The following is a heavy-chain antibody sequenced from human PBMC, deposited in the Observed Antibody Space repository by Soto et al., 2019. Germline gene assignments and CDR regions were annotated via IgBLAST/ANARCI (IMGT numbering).Heavy chain of an antibody. J-gene: IGHJ5*02. D-gene: IGHD3-9*01. V-gene: IGHV4-34*01. CDR3: ARGGKGRRWFKWFDP. CDR2: INHSGST. CDR1: GGSFSGYY. Sequence: QVQLQQWGAGRLKPSETLSLTCAVYGGSFSGYYWSWIRQPPGKGLEWIGEINHSGSTNYNPSLKSRVTISVVTSKNQYSLKLSSVTAADTAVYYCARGGKGRRWFKWFDPWGQGTLDTVSS.